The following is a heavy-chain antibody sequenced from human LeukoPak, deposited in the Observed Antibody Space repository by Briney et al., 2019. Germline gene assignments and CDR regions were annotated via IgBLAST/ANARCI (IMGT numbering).Heavy chain of an antibody. CDR3: ARLTTNYYYYYMDV. CDR2: IYHSGST. CDR1: GYSISSGYY. Sequence: PSETLSLTCAVSGYSISSGYYWGWIRQPPGKGLEWIGSIYHSGSTYYNPSLKSRVTISVDTSKNQSSLKLSSVTAADTAVYYCARLTTNYYYYYMDVWGKGTTVTVSS. V-gene: IGHV4-38-2*01. J-gene: IGHJ6*03. D-gene: IGHD4-11*01.